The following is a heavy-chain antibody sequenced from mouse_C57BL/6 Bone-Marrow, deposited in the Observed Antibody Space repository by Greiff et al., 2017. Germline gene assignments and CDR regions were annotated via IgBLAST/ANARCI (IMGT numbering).Heavy chain of an antibody. CDR1: GYTFTSYW. V-gene: IGHV1-55*01. CDR3: ARSGPRGRSFDY. Sequence: QVQLQQPGAELVKPGASVKMSCKASGYTFTSYWITWVTQRPGQGLEWIGDIYPTSGRTNYNEKFKSKAILTVDTSSNTAYMQLSSLTSEDSAVVYCARSGPRGRSFDYWGQGTTLTVSS. CDR2: IYPTSGRT. J-gene: IGHJ2*01. D-gene: IGHD3-1*01.